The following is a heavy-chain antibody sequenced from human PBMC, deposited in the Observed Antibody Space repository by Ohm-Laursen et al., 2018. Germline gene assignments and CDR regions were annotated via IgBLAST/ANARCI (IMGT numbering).Heavy chain of an antibody. J-gene: IGHJ4*02. Sequence: SLRLSCAASGFTFSSYEMNWVRQAPGKGLEWVSSISSSGSSTYYADSVKGRFTISRDNSKNTLYLQMNSLRAEDTAVYYCAKSLKWLAYFDYWGQGTLVTVSS. CDR1: GFTFSSYE. CDR2: ISSSGSST. CDR3: AKSLKWLAYFDY. D-gene: IGHD6-19*01. V-gene: IGHV3-48*03.